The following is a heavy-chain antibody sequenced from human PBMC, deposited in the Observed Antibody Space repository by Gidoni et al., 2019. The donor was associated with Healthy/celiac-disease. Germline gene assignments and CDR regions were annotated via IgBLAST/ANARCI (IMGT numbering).Heavy chain of an antibody. CDR3: ARHLDYSSSPTSPFDY. V-gene: IGHV4-39*01. CDR2: IYYSGST. Sequence: LHLPESGPGPVEASATPSLPSTVSGCPISSNRYYWGWIRQPPGKGLEWIGSIYYSGSTYYNPSLKSRVTISVDTSKNQFSLKLGSVTAADTAVYYCARHLDYSSSPTSPFDYWGQGTLVTVSS. CDR1: GCPISSNRYY. J-gene: IGHJ4*02. D-gene: IGHD6-6*01.